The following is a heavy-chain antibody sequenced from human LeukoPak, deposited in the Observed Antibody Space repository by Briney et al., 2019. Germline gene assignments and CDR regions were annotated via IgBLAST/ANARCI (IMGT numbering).Heavy chain of an antibody. J-gene: IGHJ5*02. Sequence: PSETLSLTCTVSGGSISSYYWSWIRQPAGKGLEWIGRIYTSGSTNYNPSLKSRVTMSVDTSKNQFSLKLSSVTAADTAVYYCARDGSYYYDSSGYSLGWFDPWGQGTLVTVSS. CDR3: ARDGSYYYDSSGYSLGWFDP. D-gene: IGHD3-22*01. V-gene: IGHV4-4*07. CDR1: GGSISSYY. CDR2: IYTSGST.